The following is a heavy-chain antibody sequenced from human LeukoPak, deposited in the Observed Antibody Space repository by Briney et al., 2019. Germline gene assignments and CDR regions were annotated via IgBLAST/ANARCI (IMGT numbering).Heavy chain of an antibody. CDR1: GYRFTSYW. J-gene: IGHJ4*02. Sequence: GESLKTSCKASGYRFTSYWIGWVLQMPGKGLEWVGIIYPSDSDARYSPSFQGQVTISADKSINTAYLQWSSLKASDTAMYYCARRNYDILTGYYNDYFDYWGQGTLVTVSS. D-gene: IGHD3-9*01. V-gene: IGHV5-51*01. CDR2: IYPSDSDA. CDR3: ARRNYDILTGYYNDYFDY.